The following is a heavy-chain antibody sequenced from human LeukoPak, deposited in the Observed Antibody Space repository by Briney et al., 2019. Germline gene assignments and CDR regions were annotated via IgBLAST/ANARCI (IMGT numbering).Heavy chain of an antibody. D-gene: IGHD3-22*01. V-gene: IGHV3-30*18. CDR3: AKTYYYDSSGYYSPFDY. CDR2: ISYDGSNK. Sequence: GGSLRLSCAASGFTFSSYGMHWVRQAPGKGLEWVAVISYDGSNKYYADSAKGRFTISRDNSKNTLYLQMNSLRAEDTAVYYCAKTYYYDSSGYYSPFDYWGQGTLVTVSS. CDR1: GFTFSSYG. J-gene: IGHJ4*02.